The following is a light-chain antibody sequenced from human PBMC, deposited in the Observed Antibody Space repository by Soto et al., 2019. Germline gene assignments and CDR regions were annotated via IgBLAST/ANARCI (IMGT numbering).Light chain of an antibody. CDR1: QSVSSSY. CDR2: GAS. CDR3: QHYDSSPWT. V-gene: IGKV3-20*01. Sequence: EIVLTQSPGTLSLSPGERATVSCRASQSVSSSYLGWYQQKPGQAPRLLIYGASSRAAGVPDRFSGSGSGTDFTLTISRLEPEDFAVYYCQHYDSSPWTFGQGTKV. J-gene: IGKJ1*01.